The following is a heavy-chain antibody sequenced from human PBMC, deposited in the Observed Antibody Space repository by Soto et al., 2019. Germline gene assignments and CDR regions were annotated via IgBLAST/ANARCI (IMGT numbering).Heavy chain of an antibody. Sequence: QVQLVQSGAEVKKPGASVKVSCRASGYTFTSYDINWVRQATGPGLEWMGWMNPNSGNTVYAQRFQGRGTMTRNTSISTAYMELSRLRSEDTAVYYCARERNWFDSWGEGTLVTVSS. J-gene: IGHJ5*01. CDR2: MNPNSGNT. CDR3: ARERNWFDS. V-gene: IGHV1-8*01. CDR1: GYTFTSYD.